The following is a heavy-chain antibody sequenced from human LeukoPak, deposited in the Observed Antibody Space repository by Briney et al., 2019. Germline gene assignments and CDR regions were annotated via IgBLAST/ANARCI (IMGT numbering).Heavy chain of an antibody. D-gene: IGHD2-15*01. Sequence: GASVKVSCKASGYTFTSYYVHWVRQAPGQGLEWMGIINPSGGSTSYAQKFQGRLTITRIASISTAYMELSSLRSEDTAVYYRARGASRSFDYWGQGTLVTVSS. V-gene: IGHV1-46*01. CDR2: INPSGGST. CDR1: GYTFTSYY. J-gene: IGHJ4*02. CDR3: ARGASRSFDY.